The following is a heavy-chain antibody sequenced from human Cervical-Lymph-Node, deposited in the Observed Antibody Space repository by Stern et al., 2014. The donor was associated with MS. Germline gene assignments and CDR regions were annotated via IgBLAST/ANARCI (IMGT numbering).Heavy chain of an antibody. J-gene: IGHJ6*02. CDR3: STYGDDFGMDI. CDR2: IMPLFSAT. D-gene: IGHD4-17*01. V-gene: IGHV1-69*01. Sequence: VQLVESGAEVKKPGSSVTVSCKASGGTSTKYAISWARQAPGQGLEWMGGIMPLFSATYYAQRFQGRVTITADESTSTAYMELSSLTSEDTAIYYCSTYGDDFGMDIWGQGTTVTVSS. CDR1: GGTSTKYA.